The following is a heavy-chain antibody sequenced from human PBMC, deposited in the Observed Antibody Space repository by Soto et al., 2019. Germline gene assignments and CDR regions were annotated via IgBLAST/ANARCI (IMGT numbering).Heavy chain of an antibody. V-gene: IGHV3-15*02. CDR2: IKSKTDGGTT. D-gene: IGHD6-19*01. CDR1: GFTFSNAW. Sequence: EVQLVESGGALVKPGGSLRLSCAASGFTFSNAWVNWVRQAPGKGLEWVGRIKSKTDGGTTDYAAPVKGRFTISRDDSKNTLYLQMNSLKTEDTAVYYCTTEVAGTVGDTWGLGNYFDYWGQGTLVTVSS. J-gene: IGHJ4*02. CDR3: TTEVAGTVGDTWGLGNYFDY.